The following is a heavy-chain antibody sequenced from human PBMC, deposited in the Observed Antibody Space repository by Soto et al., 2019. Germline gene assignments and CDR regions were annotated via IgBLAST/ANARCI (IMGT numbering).Heavy chain of an antibody. Sequence: QVQLVQSGAEVKKPGSSVKVSCKASGGTLNYDAFTWVRQAPGQGLEWMGGIIPVFHTANYAQKFQGRVTITADESTRTVYMEVKSLRSDDTAVCYCARVRPTDYVGNYNNGMDVWGQGTTVTVSS. CDR2: IIPVFHTA. CDR1: GGTLNYDA. J-gene: IGHJ6*02. V-gene: IGHV1-69*01. D-gene: IGHD4-17*01. CDR3: ARVRPTDYVGNYNNGMDV.